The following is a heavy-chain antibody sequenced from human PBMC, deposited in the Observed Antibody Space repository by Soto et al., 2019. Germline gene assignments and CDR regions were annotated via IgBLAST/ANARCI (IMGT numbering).Heavy chain of an antibody. J-gene: IGHJ3*01. CDR1: GFTFSTYW. CDR2: VSEDGTFT. V-gene: IGHV3-74*01. CDR3: ARKRVTATGTFGFDV. D-gene: IGHD2-21*02. Sequence: HPGGSLRLSCAASGFTFSTYWMHWVRQVPGEGLLWVSRVSEDGTFTTYADSVQGRFTISRDNAKKILYLQMNSLRADDTAVYYCARKRVTATGTFGFDVWGPGTMVTVSS.